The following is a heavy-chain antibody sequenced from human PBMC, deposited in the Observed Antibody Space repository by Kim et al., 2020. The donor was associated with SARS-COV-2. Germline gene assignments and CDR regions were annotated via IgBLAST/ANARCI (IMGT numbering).Heavy chain of an antibody. CDR2: SST. J-gene: IGHJ4*02. Sequence: SSTDYADSVKGRFTISRDNAKNSLYLQMNSLRDEDTAVYYCARGSYGPDYWGQGTLVTVSS. CDR3: ARGSYGPDY. D-gene: IGHD4-17*01. V-gene: IGHV3-48*02.